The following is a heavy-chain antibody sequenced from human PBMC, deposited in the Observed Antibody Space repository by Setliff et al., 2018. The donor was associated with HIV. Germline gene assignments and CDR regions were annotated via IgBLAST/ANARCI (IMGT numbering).Heavy chain of an antibody. V-gene: IGHV1-3*04. CDR3: ARWCAAAGCYPAIYHFDS. CDR2: IDTDNGYR. Sequence: VASVKVSCKASGYTFSEYAIHWVRQAPEQRLEWMGRIDTDNGYRRYSPKLQGRVTITKDTSANTAYMELRGLRSEDTAVYYCARWCAAAGCYPAIYHFDSWGQGTLVTVSS. CDR1: GYTFSEYA. D-gene: IGHD2-2*01. J-gene: IGHJ4*02.